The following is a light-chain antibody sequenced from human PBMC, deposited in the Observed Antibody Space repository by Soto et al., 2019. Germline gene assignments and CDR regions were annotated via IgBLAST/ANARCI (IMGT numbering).Light chain of an antibody. CDR2: GSS. Sequence: EIVLTQSPGTLSLSPGQRATLSCRDSQNIRSNYVAWYQQKPGQAPRLLIFGSSTTATGIPDRFSASGSGTDFSLTSSRLEPEDFAVYYCQQYGYEPLTFGGGTTVEI. J-gene: IGKJ4*01. CDR1: QNIRSNY. V-gene: IGKV3-20*01. CDR3: QQYGYEPLT.